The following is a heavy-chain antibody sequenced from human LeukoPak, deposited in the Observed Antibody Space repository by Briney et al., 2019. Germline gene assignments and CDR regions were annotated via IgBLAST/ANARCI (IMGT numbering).Heavy chain of an antibody. V-gene: IGHV4-59*08. CDR3: ASLPTDFWSGSLPYEIDY. Sequence: PSETLSLTCTVSGGSISSYYWSWIRQPPGKGLEWIGYIYYSGSTNYNPSLKSRVTISVDTSKNQFSLKLSSVTAADTAVYYCASLPTDFWSGSLPYEIDYWGQGTLVTVSS. J-gene: IGHJ4*02. D-gene: IGHD3-3*01. CDR1: GGSISSYY. CDR2: IYYSGST.